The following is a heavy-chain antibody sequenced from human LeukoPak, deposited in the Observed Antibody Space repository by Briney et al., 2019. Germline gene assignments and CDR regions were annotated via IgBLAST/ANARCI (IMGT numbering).Heavy chain of an antibody. D-gene: IGHD1-26*01. CDR1: GFTLSSYA. CDR2: ISGSGGST. CDR3: ASGYSGSCFTY. J-gene: IGHJ4*02. V-gene: IGHV3-23*01. Sequence: PGGPLRLSCAASGFTLSSYAMSWVRQAPGKGLEWVSAISGSGGSTYYADSVKGRFTISRDNSKNTLYLQMDSLRAEDTAVYYCASGYSGSCFTYWGQGTLVTVSS.